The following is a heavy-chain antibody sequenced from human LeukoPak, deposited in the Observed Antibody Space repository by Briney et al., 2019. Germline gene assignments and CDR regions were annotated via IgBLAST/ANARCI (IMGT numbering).Heavy chain of an antibody. D-gene: IGHD5-12*01. V-gene: IGHV3-21*04. J-gene: IGHJ5*02. CDR3: VRGSGYNGYDDVS. CDR2: ISSSGSYI. Sequence: GGSLRLSFSASGFTFSRYTMKWVRPAPGKGVEWVSSISSSGSYIYYAVSLKGRFTISRDNAKNSVFLQMNSLRVDDTAVYYCVRGSGYNGYDDVSWSQGILVIVSS. CDR1: GFTFSRYT.